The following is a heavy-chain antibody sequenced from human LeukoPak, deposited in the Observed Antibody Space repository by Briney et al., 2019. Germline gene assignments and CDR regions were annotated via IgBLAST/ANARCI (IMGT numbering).Heavy chain of an antibody. CDR2: INPNSGGT. CDR3: ARDGIAAAGRRLDY. V-gene: IGHV1-2*02. CDR1: GYTSTGYY. J-gene: IGHJ4*02. D-gene: IGHD6-13*01. Sequence: ASVKVSCKASGYTSTGYYMHWVRQAPGQGLEWMGWINPNSGGTNYAQKFQGRVTMTRDTSISTAYMELRSLRSDDTAVYYCARDGIAAAGRRLDYWGQGTLVTVSS.